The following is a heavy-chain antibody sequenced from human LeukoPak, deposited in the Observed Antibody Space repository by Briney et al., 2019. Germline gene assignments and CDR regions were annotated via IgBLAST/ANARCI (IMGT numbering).Heavy chain of an antibody. CDR2: ISGSGGST. CDR1: GFTFSSYG. J-gene: IGHJ4*02. Sequence: GGPLRLSCAASGFTFSSYGMSWVRQAPGKGLEWVSAISGSGGSTYYADSVKGRFTISRDNSKNTLYLQMNSLRAEDTAVYYCAKGPPYDGSGGNTDYWGQGTLVTVSS. V-gene: IGHV3-23*01. D-gene: IGHD3-10*01. CDR3: AKGPPYDGSGGNTDY.